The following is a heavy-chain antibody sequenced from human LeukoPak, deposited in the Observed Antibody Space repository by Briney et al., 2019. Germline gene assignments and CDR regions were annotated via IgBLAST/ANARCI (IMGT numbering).Heavy chain of an antibody. Sequence: LPGGSLRLSCAASGFTFSSYWMSWVRQAPGKGLEWVANIKQDGSGKYYVDSVKGRFTISRDNAKNSLYLQMNSLRAEDTAVYYCARDMGSTYYYDSSAQDAFDIWGQGTMVTVSS. CDR2: IKQDGSGK. V-gene: IGHV3-7*01. CDR3: ARDMGSTYYYDSSAQDAFDI. D-gene: IGHD3-22*01. J-gene: IGHJ3*02. CDR1: GFTFSSYW.